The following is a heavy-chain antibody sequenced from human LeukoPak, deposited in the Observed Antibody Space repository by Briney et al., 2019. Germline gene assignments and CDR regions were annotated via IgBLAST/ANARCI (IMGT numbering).Heavy chain of an antibody. Sequence: GGSLRLSCAASGFTFRAFTMSWLRQAPGKGLECVSAINVGGGTTFYADSVKGRFTISRDNSKNTMYLQMDSLRAAHTGVYYCTKMGPDYIYYYYMDVWGQGTTVTVSS. V-gene: IGHV3-23*01. CDR1: GFTFRAFT. D-gene: IGHD3-16*01. CDR2: INVGGGTT. J-gene: IGHJ6*03. CDR3: TKMGPDYIYYYYMDV.